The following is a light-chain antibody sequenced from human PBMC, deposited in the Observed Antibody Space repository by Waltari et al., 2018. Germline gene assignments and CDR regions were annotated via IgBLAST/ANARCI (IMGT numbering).Light chain of an antibody. CDR3: QQYNRWPPLT. CDR1: QNIDNN. J-gene: IGKJ4*01. Sequence: EVVMTQSPAALSVYPGERVTLSCKASQNIDNNLAWYQQKPGQSPRLLIYGASTRATGVPARFSGSGSGTEFTLTISSLQSEDCAVFYCQQYNRWPPLTFGGGTKVEIK. CDR2: GAS. V-gene: IGKV3-15*01.